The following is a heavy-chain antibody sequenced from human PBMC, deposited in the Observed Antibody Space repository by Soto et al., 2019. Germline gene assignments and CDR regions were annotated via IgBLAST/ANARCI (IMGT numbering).Heavy chain of an antibody. D-gene: IGHD2-21*01. CDR3: ARVGPPSPSVIWFFDL. Sequence: QGQLVQSGAEVKKPGSSVKVSCKASGGSFRTYAINWVRHAPGQGLEWMGGIIPMLAAPTYAQKFQGRLTITADESTTTVYMELSSLTSEDTAVYYCARVGPPSPSVIWFFDLWGRGTLVTVSS. CDR2: IIPMLAAP. CDR1: GGSFRTYA. J-gene: IGHJ2*01. V-gene: IGHV1-69*01.